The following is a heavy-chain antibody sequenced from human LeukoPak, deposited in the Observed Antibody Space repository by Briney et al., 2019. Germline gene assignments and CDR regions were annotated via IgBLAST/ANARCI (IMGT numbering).Heavy chain of an antibody. J-gene: IGHJ5*02. CDR1: GFTFISYG. V-gene: IGHV3-30*02. CDR3: AKDFNGDGTAWFDP. Sequence: GGSLRLSCETSGFTFISYGMHWVRQAPGKGLEWVAFIRYDGSNKYYADSVKGRFTISRDNSKNTLYLQMNSLRAEDTAVYYCAKDFNGDGTAWFDPWGQGTLVTVSS. CDR2: IRYDGSNK. D-gene: IGHD4-17*01.